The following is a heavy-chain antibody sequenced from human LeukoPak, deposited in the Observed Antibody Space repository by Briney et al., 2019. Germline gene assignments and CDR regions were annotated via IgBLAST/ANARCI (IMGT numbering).Heavy chain of an antibody. CDR2: INHSGST. J-gene: IGHJ4*02. CDR3: ATSTQNCSSTSCYLGY. D-gene: IGHD2-2*01. Sequence: PSETLSLTCAVYGGSFSGYYWSWIRQPPGKGLEWIGEINHSGSTNYNPSLKSRVTISVDASKNQFSLKLSSVTAADTAVYYCATSTQNCSSTSCYLGYWGQGTLVTVSS. V-gene: IGHV4-34*01. CDR1: GGSFSGYY.